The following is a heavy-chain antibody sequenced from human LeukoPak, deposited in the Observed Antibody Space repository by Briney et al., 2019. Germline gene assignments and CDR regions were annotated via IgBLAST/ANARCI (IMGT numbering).Heavy chain of an antibody. J-gene: IGHJ4*02. CDR1: GYTFTGYY. Sequence: ASVKVSCKASGYTFTGYYIHWVRQAPGQGLEWMGWINPNSGGTNYAQTFQGRVTMTRDTSISTAYMELSRLTSGDTAVYYCARDPKSQLLLDYWGQGTLVTVSS. D-gene: IGHD2-2*01. CDR2: INPNSGGT. CDR3: ARDPKSQLLLDY. V-gene: IGHV1-2*02.